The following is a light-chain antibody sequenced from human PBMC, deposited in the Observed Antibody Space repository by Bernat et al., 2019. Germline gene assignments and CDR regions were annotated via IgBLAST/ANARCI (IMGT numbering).Light chain of an antibody. CDR3: QQRSTWWT. CDR1: QSISSY. CDR2: DAS. J-gene: IGKJ1*01. V-gene: IGKV3-11*01. Sequence: EIVLTQSPATLSLSPGERATLSCRASQSISSYLAWYQHKPGQAPRLLIYDASNRATGIPARFSGSGSGTDFTLTIRSLEPEDFAVYYCQQRSTWWTFGQGTKVEI.